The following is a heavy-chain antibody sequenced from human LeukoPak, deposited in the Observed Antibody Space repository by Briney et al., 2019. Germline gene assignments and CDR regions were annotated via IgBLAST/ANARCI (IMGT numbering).Heavy chain of an antibody. CDR3: ARALPVVVVAATSPDDWFDP. J-gene: IGHJ5*02. Sequence: SETLSLTCTVSGGSISSYYWSWIRQPAGKGLEWIGRIHTCGSTNYNPSHKNRVTMSVDTSKDQFSLKLSSVTAADTAVYYCARALPVVVVAATSPDDWFDPWGQGTLVTVSS. V-gene: IGHV4-4*07. CDR2: IHTCGST. CDR1: GGSISSYY. D-gene: IGHD2-15*01.